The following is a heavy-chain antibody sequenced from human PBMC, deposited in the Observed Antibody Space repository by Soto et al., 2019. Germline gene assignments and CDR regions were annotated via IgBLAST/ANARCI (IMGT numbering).Heavy chain of an antibody. J-gene: IGHJ4*02. V-gene: IGHV3-33*01. Sequence: GGSLRLSCAASGFTFISYGMHWVRQAPGKGLEWVAVIWYDGSNKYYADSVKGRFTISRDNSKNTLYLQMNSLRAEDTAVYYCERDLAHTYYIDYWGQGTLVTVSS. CDR3: ERDLAHTYYIDY. CDR1: GFTFISYG. CDR2: IWYDGSNK.